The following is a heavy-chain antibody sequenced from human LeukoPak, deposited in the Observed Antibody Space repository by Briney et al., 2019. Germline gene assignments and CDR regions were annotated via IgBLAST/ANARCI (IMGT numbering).Heavy chain of an antibody. V-gene: IGHV3-49*03. CDR2: IRGKAFGGTT. J-gene: IGHJ4*02. D-gene: IGHD5-18*01. CDR3: SSTRGYSYEQDY. CDR1: GFTFGDFA. Sequence: PGGSLRLSCTASGFTFGDFAMSWFRQAPGKGLEWLGFIRGKAFGGTTEYAASVKGRFAFSRDDSKSIAYPQMSSLKTEDTAVYYCSSTRGYSYEQDYWGQGTLVTVSS.